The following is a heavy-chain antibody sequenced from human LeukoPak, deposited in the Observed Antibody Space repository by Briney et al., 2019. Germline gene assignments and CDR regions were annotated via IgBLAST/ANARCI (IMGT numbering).Heavy chain of an antibody. CDR1: GLTFSSYA. D-gene: IGHD6-13*01. V-gene: IGHV3-23*01. CDR3: AKEVVVSAAVGTVGFDP. Sequence: PGGSLRLSCAASGLTFSSYAMSWVRQAPGKGLEWVSAISGSGSRTYYADSVKGRFTISRDNSKSTLYLRINSLRAEDTAVYYCAKEVVVSAAVGTVGFDPWGQGTLVTVSS. CDR2: ISGSGSRT. J-gene: IGHJ5*02.